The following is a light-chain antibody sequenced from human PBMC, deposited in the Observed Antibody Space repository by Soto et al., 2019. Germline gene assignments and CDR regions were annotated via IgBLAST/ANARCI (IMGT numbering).Light chain of an antibody. CDR2: GAS. J-gene: IGKJ1*01. CDR1: QSVYSN. Sequence: EIVMTQSPATLSVSPGERATLSCRASQSVYSNSAWYKQKPGQAPRLLIFGASTEAAGISARFSGSGSGTEFTLTISSLQSEDFAVYYCQQYHNWPWTFGQGTKVDIK. CDR3: QQYHNWPWT. V-gene: IGKV3-15*01.